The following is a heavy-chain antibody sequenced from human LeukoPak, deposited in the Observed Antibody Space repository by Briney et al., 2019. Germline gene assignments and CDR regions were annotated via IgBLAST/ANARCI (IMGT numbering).Heavy chain of an antibody. V-gene: IGHV4-59*01. D-gene: IGHD1-1*01. CDR1: GGSISSYY. Sequence: PSETLSLTCTVSGGSISSYYWSWIRQPPGQGLEWIGYIYYSGSTNYNPSLKSRVTISVDTSKNQFSLKLGSVTAADTAVYYCARDPSERYYYYMDVWGKGTTVTVSS. CDR2: IYYSGST. J-gene: IGHJ6*03. CDR3: ARDPSERYYYYMDV.